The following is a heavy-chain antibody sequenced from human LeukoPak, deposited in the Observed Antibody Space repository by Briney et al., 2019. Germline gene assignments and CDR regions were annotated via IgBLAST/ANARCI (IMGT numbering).Heavy chain of an antibody. D-gene: IGHD1-14*01. CDR2: ISSSGSTI. CDR1: GFTLSSYE. V-gene: IGHV3-48*03. J-gene: IGHJ6*02. Sequence: GGSLRLSCAASGFTLSSYEMNWVRQAPGKGLEWVSYISSSGSTIYYADSVKGRFTISRDNAKNSLYLQMNSLRAEDTAVYYCARGGVVAGTNYYYYGMDVWGQGTTVTVSS. CDR3: ARGGVVAGTNYYYYGMDV.